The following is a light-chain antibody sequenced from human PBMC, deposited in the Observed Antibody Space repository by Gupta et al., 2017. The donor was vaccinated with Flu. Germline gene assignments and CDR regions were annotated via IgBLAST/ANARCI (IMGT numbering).Light chain of an antibody. CDR1: QGINTY. J-gene: IGKJ1*01. CDR3: QNHNSVPPA. Sequence: SSLSASVGDRVTITCRASQGINTYLAWYQQRPGQVPKLLLYAASTLQTGVSSRFSGSGSGAQFTLTIDNLQPEDAATYFCQNHNSVPPAFGQGTKVQV. CDR2: AAS. V-gene: IGKV1-27*01.